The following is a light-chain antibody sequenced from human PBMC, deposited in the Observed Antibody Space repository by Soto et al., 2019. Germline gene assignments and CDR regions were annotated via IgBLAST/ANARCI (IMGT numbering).Light chain of an antibody. CDR2: EVS. CDR3: FSFTTDWTHV. Sequence: QSALTQPASVSGSPGQSITISCTGSSSDIGAYNYVSWFQQYPGKAPKLIISEVSNRPSGVSNRFSGSKPGTAASLTISGFQTEDEADYFCFSFTTDWTHVFGTGTKLTVL. J-gene: IGLJ1*01. CDR1: SSDIGAYNY. V-gene: IGLV2-14*01.